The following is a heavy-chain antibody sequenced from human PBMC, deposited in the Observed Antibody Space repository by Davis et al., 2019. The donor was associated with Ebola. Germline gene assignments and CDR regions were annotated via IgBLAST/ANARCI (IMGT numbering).Heavy chain of an antibody. CDR3: ARGSVTAAAGDYYGMDV. CDR2: INPSGGST. CDR1: GYTFTSYY. J-gene: IGHJ6*04. V-gene: IGHV1-46*01. D-gene: IGHD6-13*01. Sequence: AASVKVSCKASGYTFTSYYMHWVRQAPGQGLEWMGIINPSGGSTSYAQKFQGRVTMTRDTSTSTVYMELSSLRSEDTAVYYCARGSVTAAAGDYYGMDVWGKGTTVTVSS.